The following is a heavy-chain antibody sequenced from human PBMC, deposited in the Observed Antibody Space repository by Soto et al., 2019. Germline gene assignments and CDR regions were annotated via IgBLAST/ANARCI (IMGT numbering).Heavy chain of an antibody. D-gene: IGHD6-13*01. J-gene: IGHJ6*02. V-gene: IGHV3-33*01. Sequence: XGSLRLSCAASGFTFSSYCMHWVRQAPGKGLEWVAVIWYDGSNKYYADSVKGRFTISRDNSKNTLYLQMNSLRAEDTAVYYCVSSQLYYYYGMDVWGQGTTVTVSS. CDR1: GFTFSSYC. CDR3: VSSQLYYYYGMDV. CDR2: IWYDGSNK.